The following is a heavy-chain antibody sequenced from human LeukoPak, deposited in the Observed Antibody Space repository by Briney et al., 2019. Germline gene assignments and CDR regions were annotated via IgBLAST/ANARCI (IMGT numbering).Heavy chain of an antibody. CDR2: IIPIFGTA. D-gene: IGHD1-14*01. Sequence: ASVKVSCKASGGTFSSYAISWVRQAPGQGLEWMGGIIPIFGTANYAQKFQGRVTITADESTSTAYMELSSLRSEDTAVYYCARADKPTGALTNDAFDIWGQGTMVTVSS. CDR3: ARADKPTGALTNDAFDI. J-gene: IGHJ3*02. V-gene: IGHV1-69*13. CDR1: GGTFSSYA.